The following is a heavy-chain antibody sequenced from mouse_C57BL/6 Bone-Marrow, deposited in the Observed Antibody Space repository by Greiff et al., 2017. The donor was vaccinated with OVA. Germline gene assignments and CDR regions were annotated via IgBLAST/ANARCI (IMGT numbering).Heavy chain of an antibody. CDR1: GYNFTSYW. J-gene: IGHJ2*01. CDR2: IYPGNSDT. V-gene: IGHV1-5*01. D-gene: IGHD1-2*01. Sequence: EVQLQQSGTVLARPGASVKMSCKTSGYNFTSYWMHWVKQRPGQGLEWIGAIYPGNSDTSYNQKFKGKAKLTAVTSASTAYMALSSLTNEDSAVFYCTRRRAITTGFDYWGQGTTLTVSS. CDR3: TRRRAITTGFDY.